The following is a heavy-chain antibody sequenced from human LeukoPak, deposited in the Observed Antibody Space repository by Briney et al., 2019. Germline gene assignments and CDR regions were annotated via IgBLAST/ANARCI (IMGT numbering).Heavy chain of an antibody. CDR3: ARAHNWKYGTFDY. J-gene: IGHJ4*02. D-gene: IGHD1-7*01. V-gene: IGHV3-13*01. CDR2: IGTVGDT. Sequence: GGSLRLSCAASGFTFSNSDMHWVRQAAGKGLEWVSAIGTVGDTYYPGSVKGRLTISRENAKNSLYLQMNSLRAEDTAVYYCARAHNWKYGTFDYWGQGTLVTVSS. CDR1: GFTFSNSD.